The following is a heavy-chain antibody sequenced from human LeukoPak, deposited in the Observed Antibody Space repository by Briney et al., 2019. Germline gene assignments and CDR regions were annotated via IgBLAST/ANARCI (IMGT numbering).Heavy chain of an antibody. CDR2: FYGSGTI. Sequence: PGGSLRLSCAASGFSVSTTHMTWVRQAPGKGLEWLSVFYGSGTIYYEESVKGRFSISRDNSKNTLYLQMSSLSAEDTAVYYCARVWEYYDILTGPGSYFYYMDVWGKGTTVIVSS. CDR1: GFSVSTTH. V-gene: IGHV3-53*01. D-gene: IGHD3-9*01. CDR3: ARVWEYYDILTGPGSYFYYMDV. J-gene: IGHJ6*03.